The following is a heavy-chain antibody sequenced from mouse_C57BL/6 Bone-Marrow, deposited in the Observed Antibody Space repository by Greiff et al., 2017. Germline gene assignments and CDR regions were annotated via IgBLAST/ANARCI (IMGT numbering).Heavy chain of an antibody. D-gene: IGHD2-4*01. CDR2: ISDGGSYT. J-gene: IGHJ3*01. CDR1: GFTFSSYA. CDR3: AREDDYDEGLAY. V-gene: IGHV5-4*01. Sequence: EVKLEESGGGLVKPGGSLKLSCAASGFTFSSYAMSWVRQTPEKRLEWVATISDGGSYTYYPDNVKGRFTISRDNAKNNLYLQMSHLKSEDTAMYYCAREDDYDEGLAYWGQGTLVTVSA.